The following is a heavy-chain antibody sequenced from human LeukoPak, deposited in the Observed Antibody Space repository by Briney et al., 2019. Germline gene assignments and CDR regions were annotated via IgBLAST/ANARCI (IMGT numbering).Heavy chain of an antibody. V-gene: IGHV1-18*01. CDR3: ARLIGYSSGWTTIYYFDY. Sequence: ASVKVSCKASGYTFTSYGISWVRQAPGQGLEWMGWISAYNGNTNCAQKLQGRVTMTTDTSTSTAYMELRSLRSDDTAVYYCARLIGYSSGWTTIYYFDYWGQGTLVTVSS. J-gene: IGHJ4*02. CDR1: GYTFTSYG. CDR2: ISAYNGNT. D-gene: IGHD6-19*01.